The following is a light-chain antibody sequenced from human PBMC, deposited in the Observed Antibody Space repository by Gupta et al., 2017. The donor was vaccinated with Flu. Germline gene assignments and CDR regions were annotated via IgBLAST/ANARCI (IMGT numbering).Light chain of an antibody. V-gene: IGKV2-28*01. CDR1: QSLLHPNGNNY. CDR2: WGS. CDR3: RQTVPTPKT. J-gene: IGKJ1*01. Sequence: VTPGESASISCRSSQSLLHPNGNNYLAWFLQKPGQSPQLLMYWGSTRASAVPDRFSGRGSGTDFTLKISRVEAEDVGVYYCRQTVPTPKTFGHGTKVEIK.